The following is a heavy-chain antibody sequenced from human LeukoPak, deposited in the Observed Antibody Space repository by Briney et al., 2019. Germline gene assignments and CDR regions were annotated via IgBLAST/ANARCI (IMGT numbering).Heavy chain of an antibody. Sequence: GGSLRLSCAASGFTFSDYWMHWVRQVPGKELVWVARINNNGRIRDYADSVKGRFTISRDNAKNTLYLQMNSLRVEDTAVYYCARDVKLVGATDYWGQGTLVTVSS. V-gene: IGHV3-74*01. CDR1: GFTFSDYW. J-gene: IGHJ4*02. CDR2: INNNGRIR. CDR3: ARDVKLVGATDY. D-gene: IGHD1-26*01.